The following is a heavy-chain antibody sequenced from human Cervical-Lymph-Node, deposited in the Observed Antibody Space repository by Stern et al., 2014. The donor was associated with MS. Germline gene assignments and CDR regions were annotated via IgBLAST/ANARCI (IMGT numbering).Heavy chain of an antibody. CDR3: AKAPDYDDLWVPYRLASYFDC. CDR1: GFTFSSYV. J-gene: IGHJ4*02. D-gene: IGHD3-16*02. V-gene: IGHV3-23*04. CDR2: ISGSGVST. Sequence: VQLVESGGGLVQPGGSLRLPCAASGFTFSSYVMSWVRQAPGKGLELVSAISGSGVSTHYADSVEGRFTVSRDNSKNMMYLQMNSLRAEDTAVYYCAKAPDYDDLWVPYRLASYFDCWGQGTLVPVSS.